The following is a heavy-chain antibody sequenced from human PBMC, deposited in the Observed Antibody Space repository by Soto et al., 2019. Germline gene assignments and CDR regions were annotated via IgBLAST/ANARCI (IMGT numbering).Heavy chain of an antibody. CDR2: IYHSGST. CDR3: ARELPGSSSGGLDY. V-gene: IGHV4-4*02. CDR1: GGSISSSNW. D-gene: IGHD6-6*01. J-gene: IGHJ4*02. Sequence: SETLSLTCAVSGGSISSSNWWSWVRQPPGKGLEWIGEIYHSGSTNYNPSLKSRVTISVDKSENQFSLKLSSVTAADTAVYYCARELPGSSSGGLDYWGQGTLVTVSS.